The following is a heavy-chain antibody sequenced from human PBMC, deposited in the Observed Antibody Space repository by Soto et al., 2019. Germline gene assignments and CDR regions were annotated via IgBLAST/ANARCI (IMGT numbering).Heavy chain of an antibody. CDR2: ISGSGCST. J-gene: IGHJ6*02. V-gene: IGHV3-23*01. CDR1: GFTFSSYA. D-gene: IGHD1-20*01. Sequence: EVQLLESGGGLVPPGGSLRLSCAASGFTFSSYAMSWVRQAPGKGLEWVSGISGSGCSTYYADSVKGRFTISGDKSKNTLYLQPTTRRAEDTAVYYCAKERRYNDGYDAMEVWGQGTKVTVS. CDR3: AKERRYNDGYDAMEV.